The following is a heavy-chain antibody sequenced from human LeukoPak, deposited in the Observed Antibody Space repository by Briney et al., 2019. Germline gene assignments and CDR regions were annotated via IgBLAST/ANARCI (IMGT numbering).Heavy chain of an antibody. V-gene: IGHV3-7*01. CDR3: ARARITMIVGPSYCFDY. D-gene: IGHD3-22*01. CDR2: IKQDGSEK. J-gene: IGHJ4*02. CDR1: GFTFSSYW. Sequence: GGSLRLSCAASGFTFSSYWMSWVRQAPGKGLEWVANIKQDGSEKYYVDSVKGRFTISRDNAKNSLYLQMNSLRAEDTAVYYCARARITMIVGPSYCFDYWGQGTLVTVSS.